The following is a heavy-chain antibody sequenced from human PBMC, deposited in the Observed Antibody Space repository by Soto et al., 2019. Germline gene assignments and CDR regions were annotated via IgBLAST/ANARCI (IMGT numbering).Heavy chain of an antibody. D-gene: IGHD3-10*01. CDR3: ARDLNCYGSGSDAYYYYGMDV. CDR1: GFTFRSYG. J-gene: IGHJ6*02. CDR2: IWYDGRNK. Sequence: QVQLVESGGGVVQPGRSLRLSCAAPGFTFRSYGMQWVRQAPGKGLEWVAVIWYDGRNKYYADSVKGRFNISRENSKNTLYLLMSRLRAEYTAVYYCARDLNCYGSGSDAYYYYGMDVWGQGTPVTVSS. V-gene: IGHV3-33*01.